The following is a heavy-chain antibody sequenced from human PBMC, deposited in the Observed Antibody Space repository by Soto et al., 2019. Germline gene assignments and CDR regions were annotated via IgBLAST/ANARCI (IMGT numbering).Heavy chain of an antibody. D-gene: IGHD1-1*01. CDR2: ISYDGSYK. Sequence: GGSLRLCWGAAGFTFGGYGMHWVRQAPGKGLEWVAVISYDGSYKYYADSVKGRFTISRDNSKNTLYLQMNSLRAEDTAVYYCAKWNRGFDYWGQGTLFSV. V-gene: IGHV3-30*18. CDR3: AKWNRGFDY. CDR1: GFTFGGYG. J-gene: IGHJ4*02.